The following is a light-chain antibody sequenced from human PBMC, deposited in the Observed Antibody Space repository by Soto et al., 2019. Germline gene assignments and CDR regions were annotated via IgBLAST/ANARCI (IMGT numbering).Light chain of an antibody. CDR1: QTVSSNY. CDR2: GAS. J-gene: IGKJ1*01. V-gene: IGKV3-20*01. Sequence: EIVLTQSPGTLSLSPGERATLSCRASQTVSSNYLAWYQQKPGQAPRLLIYGASSRITGIPERFSGSGSGTDFTLTITRLEPEDFAVYYCQQYGTSPRFGQGTKVE. CDR3: QQYGTSPR.